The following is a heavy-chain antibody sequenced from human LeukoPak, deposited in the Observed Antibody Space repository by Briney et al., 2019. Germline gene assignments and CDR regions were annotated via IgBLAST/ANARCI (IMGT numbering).Heavy chain of an antibody. J-gene: IGHJ5*02. V-gene: IGHV3-7*01. Sequence: GGSLRLSCAASGFSLSNSWMSWVRQAPGKGLEWVATIKPDGSAQYYVDSVKGRFTISRDNAKNSLFLQINSLRAEDTAVYYCANGGTYSSGPWGQGTLVTVSS. CDR1: GFSLSNSW. CDR2: IKPDGSAQ. CDR3: ANGGTYSSGP. D-gene: IGHD3-22*01.